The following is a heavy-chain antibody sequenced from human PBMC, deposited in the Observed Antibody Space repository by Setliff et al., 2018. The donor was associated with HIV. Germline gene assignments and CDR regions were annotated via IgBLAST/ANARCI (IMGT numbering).Heavy chain of an antibody. Sequence: PSETLSLTCTVSGGSISSGGYYWSWIRQHPGKGLEWIGYIYYSGSTYYNPSLKSLVTVSVDTSKNQFSLKLSSVTAADTAVYYCARADCSGGSCYSPGYWGQGALVTVSS. D-gene: IGHD2-15*01. V-gene: IGHV4-31*01. CDR1: GGSISSGGYY. J-gene: IGHJ4*02. CDR3: ARADCSGGSCYSPGY. CDR2: IYYSGST.